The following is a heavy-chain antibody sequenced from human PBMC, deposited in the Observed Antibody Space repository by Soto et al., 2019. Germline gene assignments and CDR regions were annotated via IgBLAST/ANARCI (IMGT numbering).Heavy chain of an antibody. Sequence: QVQLVQSGAEEKKPGASVKVSCKASGYTFTSYAMHRVRQAPGQRLERMGWNNAGNGNTKYSQKFQGRVTITRDTSASTAYMRLSSLRSEVTAVDYCARGSGYYYWDDYWGQGTLVTVSS. CDR2: NNAGNGNT. CDR3: ARGSGYYYWDDY. J-gene: IGHJ4*02. D-gene: IGHD3-22*01. V-gene: IGHV1-3*05. CDR1: GYTFTSYA.